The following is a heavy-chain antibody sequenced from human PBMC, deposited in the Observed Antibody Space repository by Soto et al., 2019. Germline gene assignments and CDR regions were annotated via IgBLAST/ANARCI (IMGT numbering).Heavy chain of an antibody. Sequence: PSETLSLTCAVYGGSFSGYYWSWIRQPPGKGLEWIGEINHSGSTNYNPSLKSRVTISVDTSKNQFSLKLSSVTAADTAVYYCARTGRRWFGEVYYYYGMDVWGQGTTVTVSS. CDR2: INHSGST. CDR1: GGSFSGYY. J-gene: IGHJ6*02. CDR3: ARTGRRWFGEVYYYYGMDV. D-gene: IGHD3-10*01. V-gene: IGHV4-34*01.